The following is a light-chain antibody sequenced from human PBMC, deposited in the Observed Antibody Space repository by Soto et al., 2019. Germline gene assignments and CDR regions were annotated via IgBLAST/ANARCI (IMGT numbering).Light chain of an antibody. V-gene: IGKV3-15*01. Sequence: EIVMTQSPATLSVSPGERATLSCRASQSIGSTLAWYQQKPGQAPRLLIYDDSTRATGIPVRFSGSGSGTEFTLTINSLQSEDFTVYYCQQYNNWPFAFGPGTKVDIK. CDR2: DDS. CDR1: QSIGST. J-gene: IGKJ3*01. CDR3: QQYNNWPFA.